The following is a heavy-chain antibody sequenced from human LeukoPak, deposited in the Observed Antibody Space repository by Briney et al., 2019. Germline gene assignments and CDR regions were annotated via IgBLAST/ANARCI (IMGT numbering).Heavy chain of an antibody. V-gene: IGHV3-48*04. CDR2: ISSNGRNI. J-gene: IGHJ4*02. D-gene: IGHD6-13*01. CDR1: GFTFSNYG. CDR3: ARGGAARPDF. Sequence: PGGSLRLSCVASGFTFSNYGMNWVRQAPGKGLEWVSYISSNGRNINYADSVRGRFTISRDNAKSSLYLQMNSLRVEDRAVYYCARGGAARPDFWGQGTLVTVSA.